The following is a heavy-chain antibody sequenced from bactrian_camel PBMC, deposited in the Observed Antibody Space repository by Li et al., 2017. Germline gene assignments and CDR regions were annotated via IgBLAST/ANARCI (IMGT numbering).Heavy chain of an antibody. D-gene: IGHD1*01. CDR1: GLPHSSYC. Sequence: HVQLVESGGGSVQSGGSLTLSCAVSGLPHSSYCMGWFRQVPRNEREPLASIDSDGRTSVADSVKGRFTISHDYAKNTLYLEMNSLKPEDGAMYFCAAAAAGASCRTGAYTSWGQGTQVTVS. J-gene: IGHJ4*01. CDR3: AAAAAGASCRTGAYTS. V-gene: IGHV3S26*01. CDR2: IDSDGRT.